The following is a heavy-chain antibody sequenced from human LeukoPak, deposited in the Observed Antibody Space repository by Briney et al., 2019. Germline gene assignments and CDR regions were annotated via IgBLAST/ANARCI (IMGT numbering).Heavy chain of an antibody. J-gene: IGHJ4*02. CDR2: ISWNSGSI. CDR1: GFTFDDYA. CDR3: ARYLSGTSDY. V-gene: IGHV3-9*01. D-gene: IGHD6-25*01. Sequence: GRSLRLSCAASGFTFDDYAMHWVRQAPGKGLEWVSGISWNSGSIGYADSVKGRFTISRDNAKNSLYLQMNSLRDEDTAVYYCARYLSGTSDYWGQGTLVTVSS.